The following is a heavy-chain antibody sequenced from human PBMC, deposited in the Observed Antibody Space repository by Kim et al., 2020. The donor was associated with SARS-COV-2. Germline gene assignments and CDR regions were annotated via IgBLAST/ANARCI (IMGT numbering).Heavy chain of an antibody. J-gene: IGHJ4*02. D-gene: IGHD4-17*01. CDR2: INPNSGGT. V-gene: IGHV1-2*02. Sequence: ASVKVSCKASGYTFTGYYMHWVRQAPGQGLEWMGWINPNSGGTNYAQKFQGRVTMTRDTSISTAYMELSRLRSDDTAVYYCARALNLHTTVVSRLGYWGQGTLVTVSS. CDR3: ARALNLHTTVVSRLGY. CDR1: GYTFTGYY.